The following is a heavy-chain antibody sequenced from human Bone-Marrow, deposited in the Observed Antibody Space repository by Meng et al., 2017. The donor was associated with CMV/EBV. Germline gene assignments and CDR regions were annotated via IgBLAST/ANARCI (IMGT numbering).Heavy chain of an antibody. J-gene: IGHJ6*02. CDR1: GFTFDDYG. CDR3: ARDTAATNVNYDYNYGMDV. Sequence: GGSLRLSCAASGFTFDDYGMSWVRQAPGKGLEWVSGINWNGGSTGYADSVKGRFTISRDNAKNSLYLQMNSLRAEDTAVYYCARDTAATNVNYDYNYGMDVWGQGTTVTVSS. D-gene: IGHD2-15*01. V-gene: IGHV3-20*04. CDR2: INWNGGST.